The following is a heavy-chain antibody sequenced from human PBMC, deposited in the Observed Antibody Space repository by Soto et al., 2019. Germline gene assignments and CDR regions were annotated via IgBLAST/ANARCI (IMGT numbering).Heavy chain of an antibody. D-gene: IGHD6-13*01. V-gene: IGHV4-59*08. CDR2: IYYSGST. Sequence: PSETLSLTCTVSGGSISSYYWSWIRQPPGKGLEWIGYIYYSGSTNYNPSLKSRVTISVDTSKNQFSLKLSSVTAADTAVYYCARHYSDSSSWYSWFDPWGQGTLVTVS. CDR1: GGSISSYY. CDR3: ARHYSDSSSWYSWFDP. J-gene: IGHJ5*02.